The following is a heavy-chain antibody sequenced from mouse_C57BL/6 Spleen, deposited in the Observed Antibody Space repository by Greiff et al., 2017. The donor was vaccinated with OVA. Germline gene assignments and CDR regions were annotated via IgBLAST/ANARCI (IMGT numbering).Heavy chain of an antibody. CDR1: GFTFSSYA. J-gene: IGHJ3*01. CDR3: TREDYGLAY. CDR2: ISSGGDYI. V-gene: IGHV5-9-1*02. D-gene: IGHD1-1*01. Sequence: EVKLVESGAGLVKPGGSLKLSCAASGFTFSSYAMSWVRQTPEKRLEWVAYISSGGDYIYYADTVKGRFTISRDNARNTLYLQMSSLKSEDTAMYYCTREDYGLAYWGQGTLVTVSA.